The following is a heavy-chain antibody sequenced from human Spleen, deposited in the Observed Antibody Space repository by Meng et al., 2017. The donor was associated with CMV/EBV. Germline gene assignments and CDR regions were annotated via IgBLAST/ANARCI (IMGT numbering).Heavy chain of an antibody. CDR2: IIPVFGTT. V-gene: IGHV1-69*05. D-gene: IGHD1-7*01. CDR1: GGTFNTYT. Sequence: VSCKASGGTFNTYTINWVRQAPGQGLEWMGRIIPVFGTTNYAPKFQGRATFTTDESTRTMYMELTSLRSQDTAIYYCASEELELGTSWGQGTLVTAPQ. J-gene: IGHJ5*02. CDR3: ASEELELGTS.